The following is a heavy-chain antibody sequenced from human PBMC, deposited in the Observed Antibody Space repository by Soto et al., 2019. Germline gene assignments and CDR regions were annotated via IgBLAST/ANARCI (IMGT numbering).Heavy chain of an antibody. D-gene: IGHD6-19*01. CDR2: IWSDGNRE. CDR1: GFLFSHYG. CDR3: ARDRDGGWLHMDV. Sequence: QVQLVESGGGVVQPGRSVRLSCVGSGFLFSHYGMHWVRQAPGKGLEWVAVIWSDGNRESYADSVKGRFAISRDNSKDTLYLQMNNLRADDPAVYFCARDRDGGWLHMDVWGQGTTVAVSS. J-gene: IGHJ6*02. V-gene: IGHV3-33*01.